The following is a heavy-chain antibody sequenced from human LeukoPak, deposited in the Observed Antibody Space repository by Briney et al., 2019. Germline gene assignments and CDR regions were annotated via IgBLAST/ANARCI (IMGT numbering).Heavy chain of an antibody. J-gene: IGHJ4*02. D-gene: IGHD3-10*01. CDR3: ARRRGVPLSYLDY. V-gene: IGHV4-59*12. CDR2: IYYSGST. Sequence: PSETLSLTCTVSGGSISSYYWSWIRQPPGKGLEWIGYIYYSGSTNYNPSLKSRVTISVDTSKNQFSLKLSSVTAADTAVYYCARRRGVPLSYLDYWGQGTLVTVSS. CDR1: GGSISSYY.